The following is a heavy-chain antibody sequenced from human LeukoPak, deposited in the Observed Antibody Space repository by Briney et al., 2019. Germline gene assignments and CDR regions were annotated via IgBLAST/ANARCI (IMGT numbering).Heavy chain of an antibody. V-gene: IGHV3-30*02. CDR2: IRYDGSNK. CDR1: GFIFNSYG. CDR3: AKDMYYGSGSYADY. D-gene: IGHD3-10*01. Sequence: GGSLRLSCAASGFIFNSYGMHWVRQAPGKGLEWVAFIRYDGSNKYYADPVKGRFTISRDNSKNTLYLQMNSLRAEDTAVYYCAKDMYYGSGSYADYWGQGTLVTVSS. J-gene: IGHJ4*02.